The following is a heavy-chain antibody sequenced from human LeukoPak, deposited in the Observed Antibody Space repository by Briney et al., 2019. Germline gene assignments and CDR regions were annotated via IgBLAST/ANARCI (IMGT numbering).Heavy chain of an antibody. J-gene: IGHJ4*02. CDR3: AKSPTLLDSSNYHTQYYFDY. V-gene: IGHV3-23*01. D-gene: IGHD4-11*01. CDR1: GFTFSSYA. CDR2: ISGSGGST. Sequence: GGSLRLSCAASGFTFSSYAMSWVRQAPGKGLEWVSAISGSGGSTYYADSVKGRFTISRDNSKNTLYLQMNSLRAEDTAVYYCAKSPTLLDSSNYHTQYYFDYWGQGTLVTVSP.